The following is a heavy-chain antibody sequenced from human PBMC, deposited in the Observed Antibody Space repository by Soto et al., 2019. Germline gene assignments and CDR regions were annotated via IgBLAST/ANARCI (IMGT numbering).Heavy chain of an antibody. CDR3: VRDRLYGDYIGGPFDP. Sequence: QVQLVQSGAEVKKPGSSVKVSCKASGGTFSSYAISWVRQAPGQGLEWMGGIIPIFGTANYAQKFQGRVTIAADESTSTAYRGLSSLRSEDTAVYYCVRDRLYGDYIGGPFDPWGQGTLVTVTS. J-gene: IGHJ5*02. CDR1: GGTFSSYA. D-gene: IGHD4-17*01. V-gene: IGHV1-69*01. CDR2: IIPIFGTA.